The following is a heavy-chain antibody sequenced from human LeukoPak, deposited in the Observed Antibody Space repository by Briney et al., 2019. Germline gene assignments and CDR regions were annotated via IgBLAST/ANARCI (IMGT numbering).Heavy chain of an antibody. V-gene: IGHV4-59*12. Sequence: PSETLSLTCTVSGGSISSYYWSWIRQPPGKGLEWIGCIYYSGSTNYNPSLKSRVTISVDTSKNQFSLKLSSVTAADTAVYYCAREYYDSSGYYRQNPYYFDYWGQGTLVTVSS. J-gene: IGHJ4*02. D-gene: IGHD3-22*01. CDR3: AREYYDSSGYYRQNPYYFDY. CDR2: IYYSGST. CDR1: GGSISSYY.